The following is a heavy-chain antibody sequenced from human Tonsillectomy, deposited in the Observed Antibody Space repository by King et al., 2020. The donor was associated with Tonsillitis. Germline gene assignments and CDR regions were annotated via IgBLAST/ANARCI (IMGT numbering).Heavy chain of an antibody. Sequence: VQLVESGGGLVQPGRSLRLSCAAPGFTFDDYAMHWVRHAPGKGLEWVSGISWNSGSIGYADSVKGRFTISRDNAKNSLYLHMNSLRAEDTALYYCAKDRGYGDYQFYYYYGMDVWGQGTTVTVSS. V-gene: IGHV3-9*01. CDR3: AKDRGYGDYQFYYYYGMDV. J-gene: IGHJ6*02. CDR2: ISWNSGSI. D-gene: IGHD4-17*01. CDR1: GFTFDDYA.